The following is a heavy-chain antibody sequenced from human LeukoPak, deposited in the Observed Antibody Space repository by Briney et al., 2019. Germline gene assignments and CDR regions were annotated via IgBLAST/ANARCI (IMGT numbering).Heavy chain of an antibody. CDR1: GSMYNYY. J-gene: IGHJ4*02. CDR2: IYTSGST. CDR3: ARSFGGSSSIAFDY. D-gene: IGHD6-6*01. Sequence: SETLSLTCTVSGSMYNYYWSWIRQPAGKGLEWIGRIYTSGSTNYNPSLKSRVTMSVDTSKNQFSLKLSSVTAADTAVYYCARSFGGSSSIAFDYWGQGTLVTVSS. V-gene: IGHV4-4*07.